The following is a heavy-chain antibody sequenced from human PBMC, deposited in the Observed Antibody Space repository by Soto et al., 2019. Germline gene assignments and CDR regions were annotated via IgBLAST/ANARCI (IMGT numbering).Heavy chain of an antibody. CDR2: IWYDGSNK. D-gene: IGHD6-13*01. V-gene: IGHV3-33*01. CDR3: ARGTIAAAGTDGAFDI. Sequence: GGSLRLSCAASGFTFSSYGMHWVRQAPGKGLEWVAVIWYDGSNKYYADSVKGRFTISRDNSKNTLYLQMNSLRAEDTAVYYCARGTIAAAGTDGAFDIWFQVTMVTVSS. CDR1: GFTFSSYG. J-gene: IGHJ3*02.